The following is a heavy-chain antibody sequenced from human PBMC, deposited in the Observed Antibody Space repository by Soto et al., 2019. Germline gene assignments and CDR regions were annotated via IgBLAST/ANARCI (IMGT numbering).Heavy chain of an antibody. J-gene: IGHJ5*02. CDR2: TYYSGSA. D-gene: IGHD6-19*01. CDR1: SGPISSSNHY. CDR3: ARRSYRSNWFDP. Sequence: SETLSLTCTVSSGPISSSNHYWDWIRQPPGKGLEWIGSTYYSGSAYSNPSLKSRVTISVDTSKNQFFLKLTSVAAADTAVYYCARRSYRSNWFDPWGQGTLVTVSS. V-gene: IGHV4-39*01.